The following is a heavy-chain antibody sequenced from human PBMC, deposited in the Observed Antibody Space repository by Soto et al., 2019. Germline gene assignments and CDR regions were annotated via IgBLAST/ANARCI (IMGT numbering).Heavy chain of an antibody. CDR3: ASFKQLDDYYFDY. CDR1: GGSISSYY. Sequence: SETLSLTCTVSGGSISSYYWSWIRQPPGKGLEWIGYIYYSGSTNYNPSLKSRVTISVDTSKNQFSLKLSSVTAADTAVYYCASFKQLDDYYFDYWGQGTLLTVSS. CDR2: IYYSGST. D-gene: IGHD6-6*01. V-gene: IGHV4-59*01. J-gene: IGHJ4*02.